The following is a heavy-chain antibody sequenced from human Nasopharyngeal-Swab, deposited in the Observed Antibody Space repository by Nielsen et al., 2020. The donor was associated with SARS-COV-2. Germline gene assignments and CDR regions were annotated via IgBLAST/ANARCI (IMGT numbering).Heavy chain of an antibody. V-gene: IGHV3-33*01. CDR1: GFSFSTYG. D-gene: IGHD3-10*01. J-gene: IGHJ3*01. CDR3: ARGSSVHAFDV. Sequence: GGSLRLSCAASGFSFSTYGMHWVRQSPVKGLEWLTNIWYDGSNKYYADSVKGRFTVSRDTSKNTLFLEMDSLRVEDTAVYYCARGSSVHAFDVWGQGTEVTVSS. CDR2: IWYDGSNK.